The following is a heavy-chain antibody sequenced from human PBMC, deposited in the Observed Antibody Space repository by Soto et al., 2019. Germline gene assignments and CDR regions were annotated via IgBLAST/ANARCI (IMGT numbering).Heavy chain of an antibody. CDR2: ISGSGAIT. CDR3: AKDRQFRSYYESAGHYNN. V-gene: IGHV3-23*01. J-gene: IGHJ4*02. Sequence: EVQLLESGGGLVQPGGSLRLSCVVSGFTFKNYDMRWVRQAPGKGLEWVSGISGSGAITYYADSVRGRFTISRDNSKNTLYLQLNSLRAEDTAIYYCAKDRQFRSYYESAGHYNNWGQGTLVTVSS. CDR1: GFTFKNYD. D-gene: IGHD3-10*01.